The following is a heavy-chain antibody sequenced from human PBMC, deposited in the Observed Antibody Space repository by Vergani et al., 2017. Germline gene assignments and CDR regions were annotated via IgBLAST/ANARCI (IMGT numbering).Heavy chain of an antibody. CDR3: AGQHQYYDLWSGYHSGGAPTDY. J-gene: IGHJ4*02. Sequence: EVQLVQSGAEVKKPGESLKISCKGSGYSFTSYWIGWVRQMPGKGLEWMGIIYPGDSDTRYSPSFQGQVTISADKSISTAYLQWSSLKASDTAMYYCAGQHQYYDLWSGYHSGGAPTDYWGQGTLVTVSS. CDR2: IYPGDSDT. D-gene: IGHD3-3*01. CDR1: GYSFTSYW. V-gene: IGHV5-51*01.